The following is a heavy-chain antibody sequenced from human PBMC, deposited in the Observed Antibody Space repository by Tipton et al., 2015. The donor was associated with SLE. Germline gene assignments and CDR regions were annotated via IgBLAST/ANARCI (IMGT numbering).Heavy chain of an antibody. CDR1: GFTFSDYY. CDR3: ARDRQWLIGDY. V-gene: IGHV3-11*04. D-gene: IGHD6-19*01. CDR2: ITSSGTTI. Sequence: LRLSCAASGFTFSDYYMTWIRQAPGKGLEWVSHITSSGTTIYYADSVKGRFTISRDNTKNSLYLQMDSLRAEDTAVYYCARDRQWLIGDYWGQGILVTVSS. J-gene: IGHJ4*02.